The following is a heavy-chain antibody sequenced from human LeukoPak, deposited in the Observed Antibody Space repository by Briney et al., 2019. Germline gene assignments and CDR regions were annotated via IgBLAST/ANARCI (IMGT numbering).Heavy chain of an antibody. Sequence: GASVKVSCKASGYTFTGYYMHWVRQAPGQGLEWMGWINPNSGGTNYEQKFQGRVTMTRDTSISTAYMELSRLRSDDTAVYYCARHRTVTPFDYWGQGTLVTVSS. J-gene: IGHJ4*02. CDR2: INPNSGGT. CDR1: GYTFTGYY. V-gene: IGHV1-2*02. CDR3: ARHRTVTPFDY. D-gene: IGHD4-17*01.